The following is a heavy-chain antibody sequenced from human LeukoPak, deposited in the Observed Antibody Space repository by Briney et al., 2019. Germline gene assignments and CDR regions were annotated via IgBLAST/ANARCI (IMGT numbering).Heavy chain of an antibody. CDR3: AKGARGTYALDI. D-gene: IGHD3-10*01. CDR1: GFTFSNYA. J-gene: IGHJ3*02. V-gene: IGHV3-23*01. Sequence: PGGSLRLSCAASGFTFSNYAMSWVSQAPGKGLEWVSDISGSGSSTYYADSVKGRFTISRDNSKNTLYLQMNSLSAEDTAVYYCAKGARGTYALDIRGQGTMVTVSS. CDR2: ISGSGSST.